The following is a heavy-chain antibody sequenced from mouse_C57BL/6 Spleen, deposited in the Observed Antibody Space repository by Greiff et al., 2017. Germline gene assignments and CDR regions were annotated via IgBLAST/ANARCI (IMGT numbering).Heavy chain of an antibody. D-gene: IGHD2-4*01. V-gene: IGHV1-15*01. J-gene: IGHJ4*01. Sequence: VQLQQPGAELVRPGASVTLSCKASGYTFTDYEMHWVKQTPVHGLEWIGAIDPETGGTAYNQKFKGKAILTADKSSSTAYMELRSLTSEDSAVYYCTRNYDLYYYAMDYWGQGTSVTVSS. CDR2: IDPETGGT. CDR1: GYTFTDYE. CDR3: TRNYDLYYYAMDY.